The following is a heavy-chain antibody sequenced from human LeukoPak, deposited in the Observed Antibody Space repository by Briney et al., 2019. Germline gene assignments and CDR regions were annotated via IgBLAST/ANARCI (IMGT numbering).Heavy chain of an antibody. Sequence: ASVKVSCKASGGTFSSYAISWVRQAPGQGLEWMGGNIPIFGTANYAQKFQGRVTITTDESTSTAYMELSSLRSEDTAVYYCARSSLGYCTNGVCFAFDYWGQGTLVTVSS. CDR1: GGTFSSYA. D-gene: IGHD2-8*01. V-gene: IGHV1-69*05. CDR3: ARSSLGYCTNGVCFAFDY. J-gene: IGHJ4*02. CDR2: NIPIFGTA.